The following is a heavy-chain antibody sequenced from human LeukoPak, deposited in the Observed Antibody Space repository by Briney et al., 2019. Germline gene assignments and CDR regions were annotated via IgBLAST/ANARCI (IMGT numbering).Heavy chain of an antibody. CDR3: ARGASDFYFDY. Sequence: ASVKVSCKASGYTFTGYDIQWVRQAPGQGLEWMGIISPSDGSTTYAQKFQARVTMTRDTSTSTVYMELSSLRSEDTAVYFCARGASDFYFDYWGQGTLVTVSS. CDR2: ISPSDGST. D-gene: IGHD2-21*02. V-gene: IGHV1-46*01. J-gene: IGHJ4*02. CDR1: GYTFTGYD.